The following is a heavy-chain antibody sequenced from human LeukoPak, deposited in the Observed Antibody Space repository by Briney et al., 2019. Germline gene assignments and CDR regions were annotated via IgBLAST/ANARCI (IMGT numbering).Heavy chain of an antibody. CDR3: TRDKSGITIFGVVSTVGDY. Sequence: GGSLRLSCTASGFTFGDYAMSWFRQAPGKGLEWVGFIRSKAYGGTTEYAASVKGRFTISRDDSKSIAYLQMNSLKTEDTAVYYCTRDKSGITIFGVVSTVGDYWGQGTLVTVSS. CDR1: GFTFGDYA. D-gene: IGHD3-3*01. J-gene: IGHJ4*02. V-gene: IGHV3-49*03. CDR2: IRSKAYGGTT.